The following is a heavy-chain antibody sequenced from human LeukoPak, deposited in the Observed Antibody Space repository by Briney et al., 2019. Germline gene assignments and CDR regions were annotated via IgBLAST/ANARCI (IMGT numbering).Heavy chain of an antibody. J-gene: IGHJ3*02. CDR3: ARGRTYSPYDAFDI. Sequence: SETLSLTCTVSGYSISSDYYWGWIRQPSGKGLEWIGSIYYSGSIFYNPSLKSRVTISVDTSNNQFSLKLSSVTAADTAVYYCARGRTYSPYDAFDIWGQGTMVTVSS. CDR2: IYYSGSI. CDR1: GYSISSDYY. V-gene: IGHV4-38-2*02. D-gene: IGHD1-26*01.